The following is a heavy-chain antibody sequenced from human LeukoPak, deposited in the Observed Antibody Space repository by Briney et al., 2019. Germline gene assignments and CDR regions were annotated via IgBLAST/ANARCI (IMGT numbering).Heavy chain of an antibody. CDR2: INSIGTTI. V-gene: IGHV3-48*03. D-gene: IGHD2-15*01. Sequence: GGSLTLSCAASGFSFSSYEMNWARQAPGKGPEWISYINSIGTTIYYADSVKGRFTVSRDNAKSSLYLQTSSLRVEDTAVYYCARNRGSEVDYWGQGTLVTVSS. CDR3: ARNRGSEVDY. CDR1: GFSFSSYE. J-gene: IGHJ4*02.